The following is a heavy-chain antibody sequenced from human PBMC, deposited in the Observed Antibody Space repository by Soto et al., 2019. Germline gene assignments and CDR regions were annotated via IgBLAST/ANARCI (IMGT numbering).Heavy chain of an antibody. Sequence: QLQLQESGPGLVQPSGTLSLTCAVSGDSINNSHWWSWVRQTPGKGLEWIGETYHSGTTNYNPSLKTRVTISIDKSKNQFSLKMNSVNAADTAVYYCAREVNSSPARGPNWFDPWGQGTLVTVSS. D-gene: IGHD6-13*01. J-gene: IGHJ5*02. CDR2: TYHSGTT. CDR1: GDSINNSHW. CDR3: AREVNSSPARGPNWFDP. V-gene: IGHV4-4*02.